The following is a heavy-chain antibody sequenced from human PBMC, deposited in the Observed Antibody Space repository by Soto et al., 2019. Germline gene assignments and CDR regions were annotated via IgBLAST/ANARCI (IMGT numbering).Heavy chain of an antibody. Sequence: QVQLEQSGAEVKKPGSSVKVSCKASGGTFRNSAISWVRQAPGQGLEWLGGIMPIFRTPDYSQKFQGRVTVTAHESKSTAYMELRGLRSDDTAVYYCARDNDRPQLGRNYYYLLDVWGQGTTVTVSS. J-gene: IGHJ6*02. CDR3: ARDNDRPQLGRNYYYLLDV. CDR2: IMPIFRTP. V-gene: IGHV1-69*12. D-gene: IGHD1-1*01. CDR1: GGTFRNSA.